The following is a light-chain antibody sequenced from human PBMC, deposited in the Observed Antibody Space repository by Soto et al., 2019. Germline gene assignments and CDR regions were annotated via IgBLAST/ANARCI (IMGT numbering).Light chain of an antibody. CDR1: QGISSW. J-gene: IGKJ1*01. V-gene: IGKV1-33*01. CDR3: QQYENLPT. CDR2: DAS. Sequence: DIQMAPSASSVSASVGDRVSITFRASQGISSWLAWYQQKPGKAPKLLIYDASNLEAGVPSRFRGSGSGTDFTFTISRLQPEDIATYYCQQYENLPTFGQGTKVDI.